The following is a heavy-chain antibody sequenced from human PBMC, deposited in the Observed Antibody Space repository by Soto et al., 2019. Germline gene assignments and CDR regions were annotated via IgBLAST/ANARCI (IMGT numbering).Heavy chain of an antibody. Sequence: SETLSLTCAVSGGSISSSNWWSWVRQPPGKGLEWIGEIYHSGSTNYNPSLKSRVTISVGKSKNQFSLKLSSVTAADTAVYYCARFSVVIKVLDYWGQGNLVTVSS. J-gene: IGHJ4*02. CDR1: GGSISSSNW. D-gene: IGHD3-22*01. V-gene: IGHV4-4*02. CDR2: IYHSGST. CDR3: ARFSVVIKVLDY.